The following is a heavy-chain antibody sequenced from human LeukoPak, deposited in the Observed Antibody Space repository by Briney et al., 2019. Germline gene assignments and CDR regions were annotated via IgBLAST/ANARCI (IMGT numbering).Heavy chain of an antibody. V-gene: IGHV3-7*01. CDR2: IKQDGSVQ. Sequence: GGSLRLSCAASGFTFSSYSMNWVRQAPGKGLEWVANIKQDGSVQFYMDSLKGRFSVSRDNAKNSLYLQMNGLRVEDTAVYYCTRLQIAVAGPNWFDPWGQGTLVTGSS. CDR1: GFTFSSYS. J-gene: IGHJ5*02. D-gene: IGHD6-19*01. CDR3: TRLQIAVAGPNWFDP.